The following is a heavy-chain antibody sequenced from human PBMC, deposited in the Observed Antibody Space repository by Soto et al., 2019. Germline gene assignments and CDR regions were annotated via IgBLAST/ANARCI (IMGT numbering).Heavy chain of an antibody. J-gene: IGHJ5*02. V-gene: IGHV3-74*01. CDR3: AREYYYGSGTLFDP. CDR2: INSDGSST. Sequence: GGSLRLSCAASGFTFSSYWMHWVRQAPGKGLVWVSRINSDGSSTSYADSVKGRFTISRDNAKNTLYLQMNSLRAEDTAVYYCAREYYYGSGTLFDPWGQGTLVTVSS. D-gene: IGHD3-10*01. CDR1: GFTFSSYW.